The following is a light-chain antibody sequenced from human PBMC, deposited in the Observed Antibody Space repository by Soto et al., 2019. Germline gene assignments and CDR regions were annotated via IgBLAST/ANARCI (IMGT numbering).Light chain of an antibody. Sequence: DIQMTQSPSSLSASVGDRVTITCRASLTIGHSLSWFQQKAGKPPTLLIYGASALQRGVPASFSGSGSPTEFTLTINKMQREDFATYYCQQTYNLPRTFGQGTKV. J-gene: IGKJ1*01. V-gene: IGKV1-39*01. CDR1: LTIGHS. CDR2: GAS. CDR3: QQTYNLPRT.